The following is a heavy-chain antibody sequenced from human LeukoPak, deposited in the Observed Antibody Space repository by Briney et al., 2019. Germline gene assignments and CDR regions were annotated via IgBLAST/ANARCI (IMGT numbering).Heavy chain of an antibody. CDR1: GFSFSNYG. J-gene: IGHJ5*02. CDR3: ARETAVNWFDP. V-gene: IGHV3-30*03. CDR2: ITQDGNFQ. Sequence: GGSLRLSCVASGFSFSNYGMHWVRQAPGKGLEWVAVITQDGNFQVYADSVKGRFTVSRDNSQNMMYLQMTSLTAEDTAVYFCARETAVNWFDPWGQGTLVTVSP.